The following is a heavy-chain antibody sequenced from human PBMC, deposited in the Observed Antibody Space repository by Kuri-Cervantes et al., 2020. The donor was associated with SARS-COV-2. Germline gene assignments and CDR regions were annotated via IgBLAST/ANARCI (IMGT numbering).Heavy chain of an antibody. CDR2: ISSSGSTI. V-gene: IGHV3-48*03. D-gene: IGHD4-11*01. CDR1: GFTFSSYE. J-gene: IGHJ4*02. Sequence: GGSLRLSCAASGFTFSSYEMNWVRQAPGKGLEWVSYISSSGSTIYYADSVKGRFTISRDNAKNSLYLQMNSLRAEDTAVYYCARVTTVTEGYWGQGTLVTVSS. CDR3: ARVTTVTEGY.